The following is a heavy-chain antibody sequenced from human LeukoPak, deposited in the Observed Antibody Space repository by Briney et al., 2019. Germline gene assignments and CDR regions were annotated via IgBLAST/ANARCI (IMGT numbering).Heavy chain of an antibody. CDR1: GGSFSGYY. J-gene: IGHJ4*02. D-gene: IGHD3-22*01. Sequence: SETLSLTCAVYGGSFSGYYWSWIRQPPGKGLEWIGEINHSGSTNYNPYLKSRVTISVDTSKNQFYPKLSSVTAADTAVYYCAGGNDSSGSWDYWGQGTLVTVSS. V-gene: IGHV4-34*01. CDR3: AGGNDSSGSWDY. CDR2: INHSGST.